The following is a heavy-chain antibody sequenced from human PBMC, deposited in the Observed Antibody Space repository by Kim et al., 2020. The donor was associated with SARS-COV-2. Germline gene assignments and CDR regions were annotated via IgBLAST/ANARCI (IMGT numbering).Heavy chain of an antibody. D-gene: IGHD6-19*01. CDR2: ISYDGSNK. J-gene: IGHJ4*02. V-gene: IGHV3-30-3*01. CDR1: GFTFSSYA. CDR3: ARDLGKGSSGWYRGVDY. Sequence: GGSLRLSCAASGFTFSSYAMHWVRQAPGKGLEWVAVISYDGSNKYYADSVKGRFTISRDNSKNTLYLQMNSLRAEDTAVYYCARDLGKGSSGWYRGVDYWGQGTLVTVSS.